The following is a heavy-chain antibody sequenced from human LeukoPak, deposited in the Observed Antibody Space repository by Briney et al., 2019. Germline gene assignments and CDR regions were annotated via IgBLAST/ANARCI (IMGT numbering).Heavy chain of an antibody. CDR2: IYTSGST. V-gene: IGHV4-4*07. Sequence: SETLSLTCTVSGGSISSCYWSWIRQPAGKGLEWIGRIYTSGSTNYNPSLKSRVTMSVDTSKNQFSLKLSSVTAADTAVYYCARDNPSPRRYCSGGSCYGLDYWGQGTLVTVSS. CDR1: GGSISSCY. D-gene: IGHD2-15*01. J-gene: IGHJ4*02. CDR3: ARDNPSPRRYCSGGSCYGLDY.